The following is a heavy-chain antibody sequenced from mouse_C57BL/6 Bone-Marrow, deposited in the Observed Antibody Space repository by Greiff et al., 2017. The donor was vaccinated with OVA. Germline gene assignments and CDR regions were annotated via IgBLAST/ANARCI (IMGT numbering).Heavy chain of an antibody. J-gene: IGHJ2*01. CDR2: IYPGSGST. CDR3: ARYDYGGGYFDY. CDR1: GYTFTSYW. Sequence: VQLQESGAELVKPGASVKMSCKASGYTFTSYWITWVKQRPGQGLEWIGDIYPGSGSTNYNEKFKSKATLTVDTSSSTAYMQLSSLTSEDSAVYYCARYDYGGGYFDYWGQGTTLTVSS. V-gene: IGHV1-55*01. D-gene: IGHD2-4*01.